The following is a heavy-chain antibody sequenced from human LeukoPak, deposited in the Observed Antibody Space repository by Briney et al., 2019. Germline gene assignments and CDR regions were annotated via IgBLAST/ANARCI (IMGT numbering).Heavy chain of an antibody. D-gene: IGHD3-10*01. V-gene: IGHV1-8*01. CDR2: MNPNSGIT. J-gene: IGHJ5*02. CDR1: GYTFTSYD. Sequence: ASVKVSCKASGYTFTSYDINWVRQAPGQGLEWMGWMNPNSGITCYAQKFQGRVTMTRDTSISTAYMELSSLRSEDTAVYYCARSRFGELAWFDPGGQGTLVTVS. CDR3: ARSRFGELAWFDP.